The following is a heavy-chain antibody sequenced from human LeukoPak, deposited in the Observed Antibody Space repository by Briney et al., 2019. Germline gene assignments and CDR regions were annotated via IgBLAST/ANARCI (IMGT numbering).Heavy chain of an antibody. CDR2: MYYSGST. CDR1: GGSISSYY. V-gene: IGHV4-59*01. J-gene: IGHJ4*02. CDR3: ATTRPSGNTIDY. Sequence: SETLSLTCTVSGGSISSYYWSWIRQPPGKGLEWIGYMYYSGSTNFNPSLKSRVTISVDTSKNQFSLKLSSVTAADTAVYYCATTRPSGNTIDYWGQGTLVTVSS. D-gene: IGHD1-14*01.